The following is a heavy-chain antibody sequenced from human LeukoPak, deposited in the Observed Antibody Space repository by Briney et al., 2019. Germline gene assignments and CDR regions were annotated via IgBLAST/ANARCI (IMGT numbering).Heavy chain of an antibody. CDR3: ARSPLPYYYYYYMDV. CDR1: GFTFSSYE. V-gene: IGHV3-48*03. CDR2: ISSSGSTI. J-gene: IGHJ6*03. Sequence: PGGSLRLSCAASGFTFSSYEMNWVRQAPGKGLEWVSYISSSGSTIYYADSVKGRFTISRDNAKNSLYLQMNSLRAEDTAVYYCARSPLPYYYYYYMDVWGKGTTATVSS.